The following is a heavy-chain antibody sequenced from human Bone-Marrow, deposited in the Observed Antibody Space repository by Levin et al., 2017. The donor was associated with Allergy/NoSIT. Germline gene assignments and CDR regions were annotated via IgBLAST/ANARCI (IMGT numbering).Heavy chain of an antibody. D-gene: IGHD1-26*01. J-gene: IGHJ1*01. CDR2: TSYDGSNK. Sequence: GESLKISCAASGFTFGSYGMHWVRQAPGKGLEWVALTSYDGSNKYYGDSVKGRFTISRDNSKNTLYLQMNSLRAEDTAVYYCATTLRMGHTGFEYFQHWGQGTLVTVSS. CDR1: GFTFGSYG. CDR3: ATTLRMGHTGFEYFQH. V-gene: IGHV3-30*03.